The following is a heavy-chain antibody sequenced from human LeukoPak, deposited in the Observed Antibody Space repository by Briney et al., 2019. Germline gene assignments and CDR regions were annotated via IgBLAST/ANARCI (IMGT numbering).Heavy chain of an antibody. Sequence: ASVKVSCKASGYTFTGYSMHWVRQAPGQGLEWMGRINPNSGGTNYAQKFQGRVTMTRDTSISTAYMELSRLRSDDTAVYYCARDKKTYSRSYVSNWFDPWGQGTLVTVSS. V-gene: IGHV1-2*06. CDR2: INPNSGGT. J-gene: IGHJ5*02. CDR1: GYTFTGYS. CDR3: ARDKKTYSRSYVSNWFDP. D-gene: IGHD1-26*01.